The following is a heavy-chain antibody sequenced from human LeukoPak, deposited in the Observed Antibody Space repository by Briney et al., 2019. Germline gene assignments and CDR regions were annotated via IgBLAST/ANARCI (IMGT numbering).Heavy chain of an antibody. CDR2: INHSGST. CDR1: GGSFSGYY. V-gene: IGHV4-34*01. J-gene: IGHJ3*02. CDR3: ARDARPAQYCSSTSCRDAFDI. D-gene: IGHD2-2*01. Sequence: SETLSLTCAVYGGSFSGYYWSWIRQPPGKGLEWIGEINHSGSTNYNPSLQSRVTISVDKSKNQFSLKLSSVTAADTAVYYCARDARPAQYCSSTSCRDAFDIWGQGKVVTVSS.